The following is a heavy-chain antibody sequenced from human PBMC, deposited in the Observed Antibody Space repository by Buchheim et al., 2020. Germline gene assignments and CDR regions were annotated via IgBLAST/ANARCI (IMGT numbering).Heavy chain of an antibody. V-gene: IGHV1-46*03. CDR2: INPSGGDT. D-gene: IGHD3-3*01. CDR3: AKERGDFWSGYNYFYGMDV. CDR1: GYPFTNDY. Sequence: QVQLVQSGAEVKKPGSSVRLSCKASGYPFTNDYIHWVRPAPGQGLEWMGRINPSGGDTRYAPTFQGRVTMTRDTSTSTAFIELDSLTSEDTAVYYCAKERGDFWSGYNYFYGMDVWGQGTT. J-gene: IGHJ6*02.